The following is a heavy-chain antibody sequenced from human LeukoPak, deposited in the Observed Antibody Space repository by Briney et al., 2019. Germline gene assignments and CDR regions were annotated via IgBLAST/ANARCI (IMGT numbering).Heavy chain of an antibody. CDR3: ARESYWGSSAKGFDH. J-gene: IGHJ4*02. D-gene: IGHD7-27*01. CDR2: IDKTSRNI. V-gene: IGHV3-48*01. CDR1: GFIFTDYS. Sequence: GGSLRLSCAASGFIFTDYSINWVRQAPGKGLEWISYIDKTSRNIYYADSVKGRFTISRDNAKNSLYLQMNSLRAEDTAVYYCARESYWGSSAKGFDHWGQGTLVTVSS.